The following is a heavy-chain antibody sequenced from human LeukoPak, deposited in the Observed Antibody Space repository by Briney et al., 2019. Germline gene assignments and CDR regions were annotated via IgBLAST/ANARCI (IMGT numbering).Heavy chain of an antibody. CDR2: IYTSEKT. V-gene: IGHV4-4*07. J-gene: IGHJ4*02. CDR3: ARFSNDHGVKFDY. CDR1: GASISSSY. D-gene: IGHD4-17*01. Sequence: PSETLSLTCTVSGASISSSYWRWIRQAAGKGLEWIGRIYTSEKTKHNPLLKSRVTMSVDTSRNQFSLKLDSVTAADTAVYYCARFSNDHGVKFDYWGQGTLVTVSS.